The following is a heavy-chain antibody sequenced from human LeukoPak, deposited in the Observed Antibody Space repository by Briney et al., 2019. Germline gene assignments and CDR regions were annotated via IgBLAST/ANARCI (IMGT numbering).Heavy chain of an antibody. CDR1: GFTFSSYW. CDR3: SSGTILDY. V-gene: IGHV3-30-3*01. J-gene: IGHJ4*02. Sequence: GGSLRLSCAASGFTFSSYWMHWVRQAPGKGLEWVAVISYDGSNKYYADSVKGRFTISRDNSKNTLYLQMNSLRAEDTAVYYCSSGTILDYWGQGTLVTVSS. CDR2: ISYDGSNK. D-gene: IGHD1-14*01.